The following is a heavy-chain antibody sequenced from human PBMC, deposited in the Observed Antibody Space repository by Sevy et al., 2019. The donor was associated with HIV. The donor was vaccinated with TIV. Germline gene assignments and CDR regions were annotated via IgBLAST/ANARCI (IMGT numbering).Heavy chain of an antibody. CDR1: GGSIRSDSYY. J-gene: IGHJ6*02. Sequence: SETLSLTCSVSGGSIRSDSYYWTWIRQHPGKGLEWIGYIFHNGNTYYHPSLKSRVSISVDTSKNQFSLMLRSVTAADTAVYYCARDHGYSNGWFPYYYYYGMDVWGQGTTVTVSS. V-gene: IGHV4-31*03. CDR2: IFHNGNT. D-gene: IGHD6-19*01. CDR3: ARDHGYSNGWFPYYYYYGMDV.